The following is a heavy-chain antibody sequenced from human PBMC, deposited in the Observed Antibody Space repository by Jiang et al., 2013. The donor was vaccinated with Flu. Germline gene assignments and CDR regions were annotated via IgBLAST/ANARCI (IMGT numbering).Heavy chain of an antibody. J-gene: IGHJ6*02. V-gene: IGHV1-8*01. CDR3: ARVTVGSSGWYPRGMDV. CDR1: FTSYD. CDR2: MNPNSGNT. D-gene: IGHD6-19*01. Sequence: FTSYDINWVRQPTGQGLEWMGWMNPNSGNTGYAQKFQGRVTMTRNTSISTAYMELSSLRSEDTAVYYCARVTVGSSGWYPRGMDVWGQGTTVTVSS.